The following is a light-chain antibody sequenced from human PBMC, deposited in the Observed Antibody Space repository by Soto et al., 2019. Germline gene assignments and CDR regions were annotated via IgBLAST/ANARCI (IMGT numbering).Light chain of an antibody. V-gene: IGKV1-5*01. CDR2: DAS. Sequence: DIQMTQSPSTLSASVGDRVTITCRASQSISSWLAWYQQKPGKAPKLLIYDASSLESGVPSRFSGSGSGTEFTLTISSLQPYYFATYYRQLYNSPSWTFGQRSKVDIK. CDR1: QSISSW. J-gene: IGKJ1*01. CDR3: QLYNSPSWT.